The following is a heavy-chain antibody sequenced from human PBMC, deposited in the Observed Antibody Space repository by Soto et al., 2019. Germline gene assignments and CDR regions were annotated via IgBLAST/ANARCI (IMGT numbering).Heavy chain of an antibody. Sequence: QVQLVQSGAEVKKPGSSVKVPCKASGGTFNNYPITWVRQAPGEGLEWMGGSIPIFGTANYAQKFQGRVTISVDESTSTAYMELSSLRSEDTAVYYCARGRGYSGDDHYYYFDMDVW. CDR2: SIPIFGTA. V-gene: IGHV1-69*01. D-gene: IGHD5-12*01. CDR3: ARGRGYSGDDHYYYFDMDV. J-gene: IGHJ6*01. CDR1: GGTFNNYP.